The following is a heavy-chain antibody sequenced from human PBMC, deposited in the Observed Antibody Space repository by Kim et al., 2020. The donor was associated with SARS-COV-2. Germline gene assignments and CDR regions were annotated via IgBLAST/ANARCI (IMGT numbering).Heavy chain of an antibody. J-gene: IGHJ5*02. D-gene: IGHD3-10*01. V-gene: IGHV4-59*08. CDR3: ARLSYGSGSYTGFDP. CDR1: GGSISSYY. Sequence: SETLSLTCTVSGGSISSYYWSWIRQPPGKGLEWIGYIYYSGSTNYNPSLKSRVTISVDTSKNQFSLKLSSVTAADTAVYYCARLSYGSGSYTGFDPWGQGTLVTGSS. CDR2: IYYSGST.